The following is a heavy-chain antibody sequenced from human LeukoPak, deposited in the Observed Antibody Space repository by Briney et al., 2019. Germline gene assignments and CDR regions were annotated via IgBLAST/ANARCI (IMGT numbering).Heavy chain of an antibody. CDR2: IYHSGST. V-gene: IGHV4-38-2*02. Sequence: SETLSLTCTVSGYSISSGYYWGWIRQPPGKGLEWIGSIYHSGSTYYNPSLKSRVTISVDTSKNQFSLKLSSVTAADTAVYYCGSNPNNAFDIWGQGTMVTVSS. J-gene: IGHJ3*02. CDR1: GYSISSGYY. CDR3: GSNPNNAFDI. D-gene: IGHD1-14*01.